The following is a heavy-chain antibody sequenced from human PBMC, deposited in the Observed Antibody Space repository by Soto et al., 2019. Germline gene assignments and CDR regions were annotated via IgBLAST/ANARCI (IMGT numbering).Heavy chain of an antibody. V-gene: IGHV1-18*04. Sequence: QVQMVQSASEVKKPGASVKVSCKVSGFSLSDDGINWVRQAPGQGLQWVGWISPYNDYINYAPKLQDRVTLTTDTSTNTAYLEVRSLRSDDTAVYYCARSEVPAAMVGYFDSWGQGTLVTVSS. D-gene: IGHD2-2*01. CDR2: ISPYNDYI. CDR1: GFSLSDDG. J-gene: IGHJ4*02. CDR3: ARSEVPAAMVGYFDS.